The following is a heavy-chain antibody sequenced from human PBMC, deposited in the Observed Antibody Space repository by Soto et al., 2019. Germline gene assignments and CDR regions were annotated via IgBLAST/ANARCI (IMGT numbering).Heavy chain of an antibody. CDR2: ISWDSKVV. Sequence: EVQLVESGGDLVQPGRSLRLSCAASGFTFDDYPMHWVRQVPGKGLVWVSGISWDSKVVGYADSVRGRFSISRDNAKKSLYLQMNGLRPEDTALYFCVKDGLASIFGVVCDGVVIWGGGTMVTVSS. V-gene: IGHV3-9*01. CDR1: GFTFDDYP. J-gene: IGHJ3*02. D-gene: IGHD3-3*01. CDR3: VKDGLASIFGVVCDGVVI.